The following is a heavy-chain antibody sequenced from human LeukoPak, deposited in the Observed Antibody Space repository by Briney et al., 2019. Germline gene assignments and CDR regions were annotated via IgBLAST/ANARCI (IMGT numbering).Heavy chain of an antibody. CDR3: ARDPSPGAH. CDR1: GGSISSSSYY. Sequence: SETLSLTCTVSGGSISSSSYYWGWIRQPPGKGLEWIGSIYYSGSTNYNPSLKSRVTISVDTSKNQFSLKLSSVTAADTAVYYCARDPSPGAHWGQGTLVTVSS. CDR2: IYYSGST. V-gene: IGHV4-39*07. J-gene: IGHJ4*02. D-gene: IGHD4/OR15-4a*01.